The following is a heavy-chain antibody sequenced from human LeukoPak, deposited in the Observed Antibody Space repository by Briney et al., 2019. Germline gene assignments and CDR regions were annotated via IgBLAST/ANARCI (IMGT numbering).Heavy chain of an antibody. CDR2: IYTSGST. V-gene: IGHV4-61*02. CDR3: ARGISSGPYYFDS. J-gene: IGHJ4*02. Sequence: SETLSLTCTVSGGSISSGSGYWNWIRQPAGKGLEWIGRIYTSGSTNYNPSLKSRVTISVDTSKSQFSLKLSSVTAADTAVYYCARGISSGPYYFDSWGQGTLVTVSS. D-gene: IGHD5-18*01. CDR1: GGSISSGSGY.